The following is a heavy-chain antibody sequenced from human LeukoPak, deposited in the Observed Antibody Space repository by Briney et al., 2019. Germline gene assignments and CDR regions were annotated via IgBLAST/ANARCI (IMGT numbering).Heavy chain of an antibody. D-gene: IGHD1-20*01. J-gene: IGHJ4*02. V-gene: IGHV1-69*05. Sequence: GASVKVSCKASGGTFSSYAISWVRQAPGQGLEWMGGIIPIFGTANYAQKFQGRVTITTDESTSTAYMELSSLRSEDTAVYYCARAPPPYNWNGFDYWGQGTLVTVSS. CDR3: ARAPPPYNWNGFDY. CDR2: IIPIFGTA. CDR1: GGTFSSYA.